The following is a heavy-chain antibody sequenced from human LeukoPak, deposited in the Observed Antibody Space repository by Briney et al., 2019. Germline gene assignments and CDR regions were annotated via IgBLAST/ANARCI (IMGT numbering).Heavy chain of an antibody. CDR3: ARDSASGGNPWSDP. J-gene: IGHJ5*02. CDR1: GYTFTSYA. D-gene: IGHD4-23*01. CDR2: INAGNGNT. V-gene: IGHV1-3*01. Sequence: ASVKVSCKASGYTFTSYAMHWVRQAPGQRLEWMGWINAGNGNTKYSQKFQGRVTITRDTSASTAYMELSSLRSEDTAVYYCARDSASGGNPWSDPWGQGTLVTVSS.